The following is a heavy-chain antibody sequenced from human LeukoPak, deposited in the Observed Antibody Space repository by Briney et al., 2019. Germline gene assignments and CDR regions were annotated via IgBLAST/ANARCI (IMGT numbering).Heavy chain of an antibody. V-gene: IGHV3-53*01. CDR1: GFTFSDYY. Sequence: AGGSLRLSCAASGFTFSDYYMSWFRQAPGKGLEWASVIYNDGRTYYADSVKGRFIISKDISKNTLYLQMNNLRADDTAVYYCARGVFRVREISILRTGIAMDVWGKGTTVTVSS. J-gene: IGHJ6*03. CDR2: IYNDGRT. D-gene: IGHD3-10*01. CDR3: ARGVFRVREISILRTGIAMDV.